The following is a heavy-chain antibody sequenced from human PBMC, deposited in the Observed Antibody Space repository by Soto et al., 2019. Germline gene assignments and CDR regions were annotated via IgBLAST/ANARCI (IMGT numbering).Heavy chain of an antibody. CDR2: IYYSGST. D-gene: IGHD5-18*01. J-gene: IGHJ4*02. CDR3: ARVRGYSDGYGLFDY. CDR1: GGSISSYY. V-gene: IGHV4-59*01. Sequence: SETLSLTCTVSGGSISSYYWSWIRQPPAKGLEWIGYIYYSGSTNYNPSLKSRVTISVDTSKNQFSLKLSSVTAADTAVYYCARVRGYSDGYGLFDYSGEGTLVTVSS.